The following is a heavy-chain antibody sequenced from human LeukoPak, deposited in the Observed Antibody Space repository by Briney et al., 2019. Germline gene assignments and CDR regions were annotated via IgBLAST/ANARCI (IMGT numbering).Heavy chain of an antibody. J-gene: IGHJ4*02. CDR1: GFIFSNYG. D-gene: IGHD3-3*01. V-gene: IGHV3-23*01. CDR3: AKDLYRRDFWSGYFDY. Sequence: GGSLRLSCAASGFIFSNYGMNWVRQAPGKGLEWVAAISASGSATSFADSVRGRFTISRDNSKSTTYLQMNSLRAEDTAVFYCAKDLYRRDFWSGYFDYWGQGIPVTVSS. CDR2: ISASGSAT.